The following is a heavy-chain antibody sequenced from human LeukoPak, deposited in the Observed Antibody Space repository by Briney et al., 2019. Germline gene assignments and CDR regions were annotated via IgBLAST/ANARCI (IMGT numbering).Heavy chain of an antibody. D-gene: IGHD4-17*01. Sequence: ASVKVSCKASGYTFTSYGISWVRQAPGQGLEWMGWISAYNGNTNYAQKLQGRVTTTTDTSASTAYMELRSLRSDDTAMYYCARAAGDYGDYDYFYYMDVWGKGTTVTISS. CDR1: GYTFTSYG. V-gene: IGHV1-18*01. J-gene: IGHJ6*03. CDR3: ARAAGDYGDYDYFYYMDV. CDR2: ISAYNGNT.